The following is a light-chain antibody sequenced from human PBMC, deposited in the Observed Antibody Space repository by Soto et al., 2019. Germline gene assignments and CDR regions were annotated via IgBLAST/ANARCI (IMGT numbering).Light chain of an antibody. CDR2: GNS. V-gene: IGLV1-40*01. CDR1: SSNIGAGYD. J-gene: IGLJ3*02. Sequence: QSVLTQPPSVSGAPGQRVTISCTGSSSNIGAGYDVHWYQQLPGTAPKLLIYGNSNRPSWVPDRFSGSKSGTSASLAITGLQAEYEADYYCQSYDSSLSGSVFGGGTKVTVL. CDR3: QSYDSSLSGSV.